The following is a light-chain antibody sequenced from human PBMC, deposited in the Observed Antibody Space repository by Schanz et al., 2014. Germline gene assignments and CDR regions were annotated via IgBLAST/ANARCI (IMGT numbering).Light chain of an antibody. J-gene: IGLJ3*02. Sequence: QSVLTQPASVSGSPGQSITISCTGTSSDVGSYNLVSWYQQHPGKAPKLMIYEGSKPPSGVSNRFSGSKSANTASLTISGLQAEDEADYYCCSYAGSSTSWVFGGGTKLTVL. CDR3: CSYAGSSTSWV. CDR2: EGS. CDR1: SSDVGSYNL. V-gene: IGLV2-23*01.